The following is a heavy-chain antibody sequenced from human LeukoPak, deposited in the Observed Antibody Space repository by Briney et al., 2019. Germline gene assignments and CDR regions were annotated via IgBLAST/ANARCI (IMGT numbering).Heavy chain of an antibody. D-gene: IGHD4-17*01. J-gene: IGHJ4*02. Sequence: GASVKVSCKASGYTFTSYGISWVRQAPGQGLEWMGIINPSGGSTSYAQKFQGRVTMTRDMSTSTVYMELSSLRSEDTAVYYCAGGETTVTNGWDYWGQGTLVTVSS. CDR2: INPSGGST. V-gene: IGHV1-46*01. CDR1: GYTFTSYG. CDR3: AGGETTVTNGWDY.